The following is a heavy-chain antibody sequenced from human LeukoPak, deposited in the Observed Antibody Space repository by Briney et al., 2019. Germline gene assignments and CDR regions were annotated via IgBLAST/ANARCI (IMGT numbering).Heavy chain of an antibody. CDR3: AKETKKGKTWIQLWTYFDY. Sequence: GGSLRLSCAASGFTFSDYYMSWIRQAPGKGLEWVSAISGSGGSTYYADSVKGRFTISRDNSKNTLYLQMNSLRAEDTAVYYCAKETKKGKTWIQLWTYFDYWGQGTLVTVSS. D-gene: IGHD5-18*01. J-gene: IGHJ4*02. CDR1: GFTFSDYY. V-gene: IGHV3-23*01. CDR2: ISGSGGST.